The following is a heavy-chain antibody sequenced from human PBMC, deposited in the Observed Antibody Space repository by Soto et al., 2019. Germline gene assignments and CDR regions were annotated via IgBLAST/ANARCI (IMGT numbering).Heavy chain of an antibody. CDR1: GFTFSSYG. D-gene: IGHD3-10*01. Sequence: QVQLVESGGGVVQPGRSLRLSCAASGFTFSSYGMHWVRQAPGKGLEWVAVISYDGSNKYYADSVKGRFTISRDNSKNTLYLQMNSLRAEDTAVYYCAKGGYYGGGNNWFDPWGQGTLVTVSS. V-gene: IGHV3-30*18. CDR2: ISYDGSNK. J-gene: IGHJ5*02. CDR3: AKGGYYGGGNNWFDP.